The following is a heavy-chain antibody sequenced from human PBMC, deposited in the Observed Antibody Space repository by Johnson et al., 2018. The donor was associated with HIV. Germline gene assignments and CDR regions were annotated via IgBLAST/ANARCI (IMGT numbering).Heavy chain of an antibody. Sequence: QVQLVESGGGVVQPGRSLRLSCAASGFTFSSYAMHWVRQAPGKGLEWVAVISYDGSNKYYADSVKGRFTISRDNSTNTLYLQMNSLRAEDTAVYYCARFPPGERDDAFDIWGQGTMVTVSS. CDR3: ARFPPGERDDAFDI. V-gene: IGHV3-30-3*01. D-gene: IGHD1-1*01. CDR2: ISYDGSNK. CDR1: GFTFSSYA. J-gene: IGHJ3*02.